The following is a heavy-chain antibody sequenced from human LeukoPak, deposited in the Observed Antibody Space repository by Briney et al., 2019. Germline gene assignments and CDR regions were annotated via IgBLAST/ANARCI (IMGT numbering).Heavy chain of an antibody. CDR3: ARAWIQLWLRGQADAFDI. D-gene: IGHD5-18*01. CDR1: GFTFGDYA. V-gene: IGHV3-9*01. Sequence: GGSLRLSCAASGFTFGDYAMHWVRQAPGKGLEWVSGISWNSGSIGYADSVKGRFTISRDNAKNSLYLQMNSLRAEDTALYYCARAWIQLWLRGQADAFDIWGQGTMVTVSS. J-gene: IGHJ3*02. CDR2: ISWNSGSI.